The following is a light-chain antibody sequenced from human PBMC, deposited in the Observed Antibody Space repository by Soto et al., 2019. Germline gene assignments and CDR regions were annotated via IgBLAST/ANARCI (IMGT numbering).Light chain of an antibody. J-gene: IGLJ3*02. CDR2: SNN. CDR1: SSNIGSNT. CDR3: AACDDSLNGGV. V-gene: IGLV1-44*01. Sequence: QSVLTQPPSASGTPGQRVTMSCSGSSSNIGSNTVNWYQQVPGTAPKLLIHSNNQRPSGVPDRFSGSKAGISASLAISWLQSEYEADYYWAACDDSLNGGVFGGGTKLTVL.